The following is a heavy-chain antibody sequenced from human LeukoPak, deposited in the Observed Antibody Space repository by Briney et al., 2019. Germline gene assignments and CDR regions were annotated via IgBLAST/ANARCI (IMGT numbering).Heavy chain of an antibody. Sequence: PGGSLTLSCAASGFTFSSYAMHWVRQAPGKGLEWVAVISYDGSNKYYADSVKGRFTISRDNSKNTLYLQMNSLRAEDTAVYYCARDTEDSSGYSPDYWGQGTLVTVSS. J-gene: IGHJ4*02. V-gene: IGHV3-30-3*01. D-gene: IGHD3-22*01. CDR1: GFTFSSYA. CDR3: ARDTEDSSGYSPDY. CDR2: ISYDGSNK.